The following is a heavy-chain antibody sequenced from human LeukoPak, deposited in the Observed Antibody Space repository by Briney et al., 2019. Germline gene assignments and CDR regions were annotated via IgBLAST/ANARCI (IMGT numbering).Heavy chain of an antibody. J-gene: IGHJ5*01. V-gene: IGHV1-24*01. CDR1: GYTLTELS. Sequence: ASVQVSCKVSGYTLTELSMHWVRPAASRGLEWMGGFDPEDGETIDAQKFQGRVTMNEDTSTDTDYIELSSLRSEDTAVYYYATEPITMVRGVTSFDSWGQSTHDTVSS. CDR2: FDPEDGET. CDR3: ATEPITMVRGVTSFDS. D-gene: IGHD3-10*01.